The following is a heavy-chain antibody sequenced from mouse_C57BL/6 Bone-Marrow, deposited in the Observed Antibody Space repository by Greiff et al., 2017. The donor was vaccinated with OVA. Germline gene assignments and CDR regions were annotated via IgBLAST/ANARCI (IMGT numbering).Heavy chain of an antibody. CDR1: GYTFTSYW. CDR3: AKEGMIPWYCDY. V-gene: IGHV1-64*01. J-gene: IGHJ2*01. CDR2: IHPNSGST. D-gene: IGHD2-4*01. Sequence: QVQLQQPGAELVKPGASVKLSCKASGYTFTSYWMHWVKQRPGQGLEWIGMIHPNSGSTNYNEKFKSKATLTVDKSSSTAYMQLSSLTAEDSAVYDCAKEGMIPWYCDYGGQGTTRTVSS.